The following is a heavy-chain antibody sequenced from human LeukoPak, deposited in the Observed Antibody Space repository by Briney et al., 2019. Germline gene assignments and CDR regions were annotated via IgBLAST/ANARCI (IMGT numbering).Heavy chain of an antibody. CDR1: GFTFSTYS. D-gene: IGHD2-21*01. Sequence: GGSLRLSCAASGFTFSTYSMNWVRQAPGKGLEWVSFISSSSEYIYYADSVKGRFIISRDNAKNSLYLQVNSLRAEDTAVYCARVQTPYYGGDEIAYWGQGTLVTVSS. J-gene: IGHJ4*02. CDR2: ISSSSEYI. V-gene: IGHV3-21*01. CDR3: ARVQTPYYGGDEIAY.